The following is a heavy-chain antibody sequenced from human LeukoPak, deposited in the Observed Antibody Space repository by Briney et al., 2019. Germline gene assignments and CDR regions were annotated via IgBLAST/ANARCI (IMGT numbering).Heavy chain of an antibody. V-gene: IGHV3-30*02. Sequence: GGSLRLSCVVSGFTFSTYGMHWVRQAPGKGLEWLTFIRNDGTEKYYADFVKGRFTISRDNSRNTLYLQVNSLGPEDTAVYYCARLMVGQAGVGASHFDYWGQGTLVSVSS. CDR3: ARLMVGQAGVGASHFDY. J-gene: IGHJ4*02. CDR2: IRNDGTEK. CDR1: GFTFSTYG. D-gene: IGHD1-26*01.